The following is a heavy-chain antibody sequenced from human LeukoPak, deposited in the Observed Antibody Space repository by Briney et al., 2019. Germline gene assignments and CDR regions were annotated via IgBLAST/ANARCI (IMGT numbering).Heavy chain of an antibody. CDR3: AKDLCSSTSCYIYYYYGMDV. CDR2: ISSSSSYI. D-gene: IGHD2-2*01. CDR1: GFTFSSYS. V-gene: IGHV3-21*01. Sequence: GGSLRLSCAASGFTFSSYSMNWVREAPGKGLEWVSSISSSSSYIYYADSVKGRFTISRDNAKNSLYLQMNSLRAEDTAVYYCAKDLCSSTSCYIYYYYGMDVWRQATTVTVSS. J-gene: IGHJ6*02.